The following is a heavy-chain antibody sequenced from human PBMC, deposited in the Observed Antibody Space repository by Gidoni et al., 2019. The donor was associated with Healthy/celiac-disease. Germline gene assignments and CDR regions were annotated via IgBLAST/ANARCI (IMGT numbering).Heavy chain of an antibody. CDR2: IYYSGST. J-gene: IGHJ1*01. CDR1: GGPISSGDYY. Sequence: QVQLQESGPGLVKPSQTLSLTCTVSGGPISSGDYYWSWIRQPPGKGLEWIGYIYYSGSTYYNPSLKSRVTISVDTSKNQFSLKLSSVTAADTAVYYCARSGLRLGELSLAGYFQHWGQGTLVTVSS. CDR3: ARSGLRLGELSLAGYFQH. V-gene: IGHV4-30-4*01. D-gene: IGHD3-16*02.